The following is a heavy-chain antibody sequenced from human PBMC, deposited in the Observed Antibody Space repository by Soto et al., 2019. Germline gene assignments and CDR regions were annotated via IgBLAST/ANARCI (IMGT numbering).Heavy chain of an antibody. CDR3: ASGGDHTIGWFDS. D-gene: IGHD2-21*02. V-gene: IGHV4-59*08. J-gene: IGHJ5*01. CDR2: IYYSGNT. Sequence: PSETLSLTCTVSGGSISSNYWSWIRQPPGKGLEWIGYIYYSGNTNYNPSLKSRVTISVDTSKNQFSLKLSSVTAADTAVYYCASGGDHTIGWFDSWGQGTLVTVSS. CDR1: GGSISSNY.